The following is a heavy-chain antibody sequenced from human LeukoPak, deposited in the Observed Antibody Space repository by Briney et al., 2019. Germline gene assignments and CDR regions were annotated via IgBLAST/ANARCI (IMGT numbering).Heavy chain of an antibody. Sequence: SETLSLTCTVSGGSISSSSYYWGWIRQPPGKGLEWIGSIYYSGSTYYNPSLKSRVTISVDTSKNQFSLKLSSVTAADTAVYYCARGGDFWSGYWFDPWGQGTLVTVSS. J-gene: IGHJ5*02. CDR2: IYYSGST. V-gene: IGHV4-39*07. CDR3: ARGGDFWSGYWFDP. CDR1: GGSISSSSYY. D-gene: IGHD3-3*01.